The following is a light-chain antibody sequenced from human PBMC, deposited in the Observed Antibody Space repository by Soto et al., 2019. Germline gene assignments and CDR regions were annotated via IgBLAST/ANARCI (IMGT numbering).Light chain of an antibody. J-gene: IGKJ1*01. CDR1: QSIVTY. Sequence: DIQMTQSPSSLSSSLGDSVTITCRASQSIVTYLNWYLQKPGKAPKLLIYAAYNLQSGVPSTFSGSGSGTDFTLTISSLQPEDFATYFCQQSYSTPPWTCGQGTKVDIK. CDR2: AAY. CDR3: QQSYSTPPWT. V-gene: IGKV1-39*01.